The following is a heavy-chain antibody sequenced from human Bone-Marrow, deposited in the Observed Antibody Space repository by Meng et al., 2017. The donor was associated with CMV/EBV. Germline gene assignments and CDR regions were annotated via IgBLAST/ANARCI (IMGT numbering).Heavy chain of an antibody. Sequence: SETLSLTCTVSGGSISSYYWSWIRQPPGKGLEWIGYIYYSGSTNYNPSLKSRVAISVDTSKNQLSLKLNSVTTADTAVYYCARAAQWDFWSGYYYYYYYGMDVWGQGPTVTFYS. CDR1: GGSISSYY. CDR3: ARAAQWDFWSGYYYYYYYGMDV. D-gene: IGHD3-3*01. J-gene: IGHJ6*02. CDR2: IYYSGST. V-gene: IGHV4-59*01.